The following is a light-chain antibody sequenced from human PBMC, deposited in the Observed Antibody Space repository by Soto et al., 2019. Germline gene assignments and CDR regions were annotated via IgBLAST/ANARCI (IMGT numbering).Light chain of an antibody. V-gene: IGKV3-15*01. CDR3: QQYNTYST. Sequence: EIVMTQSPATLSVSPGEGATLSCRASQSVSSNFAWYQQKPGQAPRLLIYGASNRATGIPARFSGSGSGTEFTLTIGSLQPDDLATYYCQQYNTYSTVGQGTKVDI. J-gene: IGKJ1*01. CDR2: GAS. CDR1: QSVSSN.